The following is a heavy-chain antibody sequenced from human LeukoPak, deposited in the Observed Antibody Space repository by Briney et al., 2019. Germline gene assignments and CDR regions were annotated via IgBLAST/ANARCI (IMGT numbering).Heavy chain of an antibody. Sequence: GGSLRLSCTGSGFTFRTYAFSWVCLGPGQGLGWVSATGFNGVAYSADAVKGRFTISRDNSKNTLYLSMDSLRADDTALYYCTKGYTNIDYWGQGTLVTVSS. CDR2: TGFNGVA. J-gene: IGHJ4*02. V-gene: IGHV3-23*01. CDR1: GFTFRTYA. D-gene: IGHD2-2*02. CDR3: TKGYTNIDY.